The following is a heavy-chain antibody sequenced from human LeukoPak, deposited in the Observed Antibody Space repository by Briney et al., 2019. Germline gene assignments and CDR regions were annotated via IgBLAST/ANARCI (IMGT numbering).Heavy chain of an antibody. CDR3: ARQPNDFWSGYYHFDY. D-gene: IGHD3-3*01. CDR1: GFTFSSYA. V-gene: IGHV3-30-3*01. CDR2: ISFDGSNK. Sequence: PGRSLRLSCAASGFTFSSYAMHWVRQAPGKGLEWVAVAIISFDGSNKYYADSVKGRFTISRDNSKNTLSLQMNNLRPEDTAVYYCARQPNDFWSGYYHFDYWGQGTLVTVSS. J-gene: IGHJ4*02.